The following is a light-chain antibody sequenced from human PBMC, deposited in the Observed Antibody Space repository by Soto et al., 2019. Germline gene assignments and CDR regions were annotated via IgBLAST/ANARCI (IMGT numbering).Light chain of an antibody. V-gene: IGKV1-8*01. CDR3: QQYSSSPYT. Sequence: AIRMTQSPSSFSASTGDRVTITCRASQGISSYLAWYQQKPGKAPKLLIYAASTLQSGVPSRFSGSGSGTDFTLTISCLQSEDFATYYCQQYSSSPYTFGQGTKVEIK. J-gene: IGKJ2*01. CDR2: AAS. CDR1: QGISSY.